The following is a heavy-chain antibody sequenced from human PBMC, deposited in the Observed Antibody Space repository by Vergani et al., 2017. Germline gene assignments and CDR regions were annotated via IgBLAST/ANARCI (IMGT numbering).Heavy chain of an antibody. CDR3: ARVRHGDFYWYFDL. D-gene: IGHD4-17*01. Sequence: EVQLVESGGGLVQPGGSLRLSCAASGFTFSSYSMNWVRQAPGKGLEWVSYISSSSSTIYYADSVKGRFTISRDNAKNSLYLQMNSLRDEDTAVYYCARVRHGDFYWYFDLWGRGTLVTVSS. J-gene: IGHJ2*01. CDR1: GFTFSSYS. CDR2: ISSSSSTI. V-gene: IGHV3-48*02.